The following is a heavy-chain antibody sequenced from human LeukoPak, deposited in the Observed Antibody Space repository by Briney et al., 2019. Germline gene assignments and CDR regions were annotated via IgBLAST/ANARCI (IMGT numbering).Heavy chain of an antibody. D-gene: IGHD3-22*01. CDR3: AKEEPYYYDSSGYYDY. CDR1: GFTFSSYA. J-gene: IGHJ4*02. Sequence: PGGSLRLSCAASGFTFSSYAMSWVRQAPGKGLGWVSAISGSGGSTYYADSVKGRFTISRDNSKNTLYLQMNSLRAEDTAVYYCAKEEPYYYDSSGYYDYWGQGTLVTVSS. CDR2: ISGSGGST. V-gene: IGHV3-23*01.